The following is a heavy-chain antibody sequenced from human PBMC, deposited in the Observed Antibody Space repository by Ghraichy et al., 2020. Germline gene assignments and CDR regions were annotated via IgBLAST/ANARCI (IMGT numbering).Heavy chain of an antibody. CDR2: IYYSGST. V-gene: IGHV4-39*01. CDR1: GGSISSSSYY. Sequence: SETLSLTCTVSGGSISSSSYYWGWIRQPPGKGLEWIGSIYYSGSTYYNPSLKSRVTISVDTSKNQFSLKLSSVTAADTAVYYCARHESGLGPAAMANWFDPWGQGTLVTVSS. D-gene: IGHD2-2*01. J-gene: IGHJ5*02. CDR3: ARHESGLGPAAMANWFDP.